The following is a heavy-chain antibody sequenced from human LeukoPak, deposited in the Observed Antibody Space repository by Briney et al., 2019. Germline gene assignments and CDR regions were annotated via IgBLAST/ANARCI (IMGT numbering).Heavy chain of an antibody. CDR3: ASATFCTGDCYAFFDY. D-gene: IGHD2-21*02. J-gene: IGHJ4*02. Sequence: GGSLRLSCVVSGFTVTTKYMSWVRQAPGKGLEWVSSIYSGVKTNYADSVQGRFTISRDTSKNMVYLQMNSLRPEDTAVYFCASATFCTGDCYAFFDYWGQGVLVTVSS. CDR2: IYSGVKT. V-gene: IGHV3-66*02. CDR1: GFTVTTKY.